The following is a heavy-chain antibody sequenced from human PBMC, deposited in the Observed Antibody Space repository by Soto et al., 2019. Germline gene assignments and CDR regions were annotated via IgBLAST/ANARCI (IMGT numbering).Heavy chain of an antibody. CDR2: ISYNGRNK. D-gene: IGHD3-16*01. CDR3: ARQAKIGDRSQFYFDS. Sequence: QVQLVESGGDVVQPGRSLRLSCAASGFTFSFYAMHWVRQAPGKGLEWVAVISYNGRNKHYVDSVKGRFTISRDNSQDTLYLQMDSLRPDDTAFYYCARQAKIGDRSQFYFDSWGQGTLVTVSS. CDR1: GFTFSFYA. J-gene: IGHJ4*02. V-gene: IGHV3-30*04.